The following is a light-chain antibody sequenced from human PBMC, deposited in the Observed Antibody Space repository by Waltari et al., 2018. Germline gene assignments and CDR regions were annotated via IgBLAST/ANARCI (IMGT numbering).Light chain of an antibody. CDR2: DSS. J-gene: IGKJ5*01. V-gene: IGKV3-11*01. CDR1: QNINTY. Sequence: EIVLTQSPATLSLSPGERALLSCRASQNINTYLAWYQQKAGQAPRLLIYDSSNSATGIPARFSGSGSGTDVTLTISSLEPEDFGVYSCQQRSFWPPVTFGQGTRLDIK. CDR3: QQRSFWPPVT.